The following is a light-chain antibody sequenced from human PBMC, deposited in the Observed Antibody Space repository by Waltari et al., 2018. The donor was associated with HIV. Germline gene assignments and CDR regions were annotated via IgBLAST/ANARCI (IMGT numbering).Light chain of an antibody. CDR3: QQYDIWPPAET. J-gene: IGKJ1*01. V-gene: IGKV3-15*01. CDR2: GAS. CDR1: QSVGSN. Sequence: EIVMTQSPATLSVSPGERVTLSCRASQSVGSNLAWYQQRPGQAPRLLIYGASTRATGIPARFRGSGSGTEFTLTISGLQSEDFAVYYCQQYDIWPPAETFGQGTKVEIK.